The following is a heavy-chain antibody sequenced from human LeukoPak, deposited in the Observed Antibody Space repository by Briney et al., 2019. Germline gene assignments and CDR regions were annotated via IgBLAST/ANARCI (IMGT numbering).Heavy chain of an antibody. D-gene: IGHD3-22*01. Sequence: GGSLRLSCAPSGFTFSSYSMNWVRQAPGKGLEWVSSISSSSSYIYYADSVKGRFTISRDNAKNSLYLQMNSLRADYTAVYYRARDIYYSDSSGSSDAFDIWGQGTMVTVSS. CDR3: ARDIYYSDSSGSSDAFDI. V-gene: IGHV3-21*01. CDR2: ISSSSSYI. J-gene: IGHJ3*02. CDR1: GFTFSSYS.